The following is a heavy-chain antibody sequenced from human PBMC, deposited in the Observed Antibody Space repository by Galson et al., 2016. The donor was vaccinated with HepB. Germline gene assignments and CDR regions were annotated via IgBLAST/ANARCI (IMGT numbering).Heavy chain of an antibody. CDR1: GFIFEDYV. D-gene: IGHD5-18*01. CDR3: TKEQGTAMVTQFDA. Sequence: SLRLSCAASGFIFEDYVMHWVRQRPGKGLEWVAGINWNSGDLEYAASVKGRFTISRDNARKSLFLQMNTLRPEDTAMYYCTKEQGTAMVTQFDAWGQGTLVTVSS. V-gene: IGHV3-9*01. J-gene: IGHJ4*02. CDR2: INWNSGDL.